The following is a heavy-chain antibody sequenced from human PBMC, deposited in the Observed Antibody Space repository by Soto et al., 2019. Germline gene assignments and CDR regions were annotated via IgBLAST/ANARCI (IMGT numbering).Heavy chain of an antibody. Sequence: GGSLTLSCASSGFSFSSYWMHWIRQAPGKGLVWVSRINTDGSSTGYADSVKGRFTISRDNAKNTLYLQMNSLRAEDTAPYYCARVGTAAYYFDYWGLGTLVTLSS. CDR2: INTDGSST. J-gene: IGHJ4*02. D-gene: IGHD1-7*01. CDR1: GFSFSSYW. V-gene: IGHV3-74*01. CDR3: ARVGTAAYYFDY.